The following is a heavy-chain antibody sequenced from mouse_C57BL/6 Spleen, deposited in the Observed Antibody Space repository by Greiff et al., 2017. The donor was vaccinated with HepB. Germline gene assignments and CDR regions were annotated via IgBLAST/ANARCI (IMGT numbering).Heavy chain of an antibody. CDR1: GFTFSDYG. V-gene: IGHV5-17*01. CDR3: ARCDGYSRFAY. J-gene: IGHJ3*01. CDR2: ISSGSSTI. D-gene: IGHD2-3*01. Sequence: DVQLVESGGGLVKPGGSLKLSCAASGFTFSDYGMHWVRQAPEKGLEWVAYISSGSSTIYYADTVKGRFTISRDNAKNTLFLQMTSLRSEATAMYYCARCDGYSRFAYWGQGTLVTVSA.